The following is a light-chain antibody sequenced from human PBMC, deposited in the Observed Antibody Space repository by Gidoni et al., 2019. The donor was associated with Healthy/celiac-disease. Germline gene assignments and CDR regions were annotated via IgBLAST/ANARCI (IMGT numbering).Light chain of an antibody. CDR3: QQSYSTPRRT. V-gene: IGKV1-39*01. Sequence: IQMTQSPPSLSASVGDRVTITCRASQSISSYLTWYQQKPGKAPKLLIYAASSLQSGVPSRFSGSGSGTDFTLTISSLQPEDFATYYCQQSYSTPRRTFGQXTKVEIK. CDR1: QSISSY. CDR2: AAS. J-gene: IGKJ1*01.